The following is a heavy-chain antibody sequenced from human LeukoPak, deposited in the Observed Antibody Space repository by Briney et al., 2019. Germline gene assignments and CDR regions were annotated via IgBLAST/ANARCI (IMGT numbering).Heavy chain of an antibody. CDR2: IYYSGST. Sequence: PSETLSLTCTVSGGSISSSSYYWGWIRQPPGKGLEWIGSIYYSGSTYYNPSLKSRVTISVDTSKNQFSLKLSSVTAADTAVYYCARDDIAAAGTVGGFDYWGQGTLVTVSS. J-gene: IGHJ4*02. CDR3: ARDDIAAAGTVGGFDY. V-gene: IGHV4-39*07. CDR1: GGSISSSSYY. D-gene: IGHD6-13*01.